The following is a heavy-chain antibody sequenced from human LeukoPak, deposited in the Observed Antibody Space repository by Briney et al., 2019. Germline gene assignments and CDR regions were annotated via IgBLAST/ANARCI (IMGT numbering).Heavy chain of an antibody. V-gene: IGHV1-2*02. J-gene: IGHJ5*02. D-gene: IGHD4-23*01. CDR3: ARDNSIHARGWWFDP. CDR2: INPKSGGT. Sequence: GASVKVSCKASGYRFTANYIYWGRQAPGQGLEWMAWINPKSGGTNYAQKFQGRITMTRDTSISTVYMELGSLRSDDTAVYYCARDNSIHARGWWFDPWGQGTLVTVSS. CDR1: GYRFTANY.